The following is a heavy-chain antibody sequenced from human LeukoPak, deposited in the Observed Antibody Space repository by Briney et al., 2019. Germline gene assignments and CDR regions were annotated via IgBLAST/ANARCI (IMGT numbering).Heavy chain of an antibody. CDR2: ITSSSSYI. D-gene: IGHD5-18*01. CDR1: GFTFSSYS. Sequence: GGSLRLSCAASGFTFSSYSMNWVRQAPGKGLEWVSSITSSSSYIYYADSVKGRFTISRDNAKDSLYLQMNSLRAEDTAVYYCARGEDTALVTGGYNWFDPWGQGTLVTVSS. V-gene: IGHV3-21*01. CDR3: ARGEDTALVTGGYNWFDP. J-gene: IGHJ5*02.